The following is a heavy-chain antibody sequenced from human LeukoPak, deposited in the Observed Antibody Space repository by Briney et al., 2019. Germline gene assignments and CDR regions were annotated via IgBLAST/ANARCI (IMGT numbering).Heavy chain of an antibody. D-gene: IGHD2-21*02. CDR2: IKQDGSEK. CDR1: GFTFSSYW. V-gene: IGHV3-7*04. CDR3: ARAPPPYCGGDCYFGYFDY. J-gene: IGHJ4*02. Sequence: GGSLGLSCAASGFTFSSYWMSWVRQAPGKGLEWVANIKQDGSEKYYVDSVKGRFTISRDNAKNSLYLQMNSLRAEDTAVYYCARAPPPYCGGDCYFGYFDYWGQGTLVTVSS.